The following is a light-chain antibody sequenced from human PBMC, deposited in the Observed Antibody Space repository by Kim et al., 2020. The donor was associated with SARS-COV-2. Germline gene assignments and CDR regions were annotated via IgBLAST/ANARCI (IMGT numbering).Light chain of an antibody. Sequence: ASEGDSVTVTCRASQSINKYLNWYQQKPGRAPKLLIYAASTLQSGVPSRFSGGGSGTDFTLTISSLQPEDFATYYCQQSYSTLWTFGQGTKVDIK. V-gene: IGKV1-39*01. CDR2: AAS. CDR3: QQSYSTLWT. J-gene: IGKJ1*01. CDR1: QSINKY.